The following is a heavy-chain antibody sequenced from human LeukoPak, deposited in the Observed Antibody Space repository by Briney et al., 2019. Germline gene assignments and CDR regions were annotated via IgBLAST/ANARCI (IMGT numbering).Heavy chain of an antibody. CDR2: ISGSGGST. CDR3: AKARYIVVVPAANYFDY. J-gene: IGHJ4*02. CDR1: GFTFSSYG. D-gene: IGHD2-2*01. V-gene: IGHV3-23*01. Sequence: GGTLRLSCAASGFTFSSYGMSWVRQAPGKGLEWVSAISGSGGSTYYADSVKGRFTISRDNSKNTLYLQMNSLRAEDTAVYYCAKARYIVVVPAANYFDYWGQGTLVTVSS.